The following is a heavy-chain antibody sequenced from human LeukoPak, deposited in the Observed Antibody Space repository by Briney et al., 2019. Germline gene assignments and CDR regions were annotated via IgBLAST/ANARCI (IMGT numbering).Heavy chain of an antibody. CDR1: GGTFSSYA. CDR3: ARSDYDFWSGYAPDY. Sequence: GASVKVSCKASGGTFSSYAISWVRQAPGQGLEWMGWINTNTGNSTYAQGFTGRFVFSLDTSVSTAYLQISSLKAEDTAVYYCARSDYDFWSGYAPDYWGQGTLVTVSS. CDR2: INTNTGNS. D-gene: IGHD3-3*01. J-gene: IGHJ4*02. V-gene: IGHV7-4-1*02.